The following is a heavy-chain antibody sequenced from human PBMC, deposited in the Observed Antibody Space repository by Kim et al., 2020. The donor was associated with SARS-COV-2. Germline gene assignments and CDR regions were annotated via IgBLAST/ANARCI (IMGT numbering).Heavy chain of an antibody. V-gene: IGHV3-11*05. J-gene: IGHJ4*02. Sequence: AASLKGRFQISRDNAQNSVFLQMSGLRAEDTAVYYCARDAGWDRGMPYFDFWGRGALVTVST. D-gene: IGHD3-16*01. CDR3: ARDAGWDRGMPYFDF.